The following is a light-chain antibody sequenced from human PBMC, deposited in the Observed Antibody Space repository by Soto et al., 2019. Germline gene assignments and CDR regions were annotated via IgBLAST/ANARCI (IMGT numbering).Light chain of an antibody. CDR2: DAS. CDR3: QQRDNWWT. V-gene: IGKV3D-20*02. Sequence: EIVLTQSPGTLSLSPGERATLSCRASQSVSSSYLAWYQQKPGQAPRLLIHDASSRATGVPARFSGGGSGTHFTLTISSLEPEDFAVYYCQQRDNWWTFGQGTKVDIK. J-gene: IGKJ1*01. CDR1: QSVSSSY.